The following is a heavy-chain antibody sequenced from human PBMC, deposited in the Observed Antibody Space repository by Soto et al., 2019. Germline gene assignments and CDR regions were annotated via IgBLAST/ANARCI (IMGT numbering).Heavy chain of an antibody. CDR3: AKVRFSGYDSSPYYYYYGMDV. Sequence: GGSLRLSCAASGFTFSSYAMSWVRQAPGKGLEWVSAISGSGGSTYYADSVKGRFTISRDNSKNTLYLQMNRLRAEETAVYYCAKVRFSGYDSSPYYYYYGMDVWGQGTTVALS. V-gene: IGHV3-23*01. CDR2: ISGSGGST. J-gene: IGHJ6*02. CDR1: GFTFSSYA. D-gene: IGHD5-12*01.